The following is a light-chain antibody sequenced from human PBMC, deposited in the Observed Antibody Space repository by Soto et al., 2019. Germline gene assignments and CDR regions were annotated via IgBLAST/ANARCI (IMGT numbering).Light chain of an antibody. CDR1: QSVTTSY. V-gene: IGKV3-20*01. Sequence: EIVLTQSPGTLSLSPGERATLSCRASQSVTTSYLAWYQRKPGQAPRLLIYGASSRATGIPNRFSGSGSGTDFTLTISRLESEDFAVYYCQQYGNLLWTFGQGTKVDIK. J-gene: IGKJ1*01. CDR3: QQYGNLLWT. CDR2: GAS.